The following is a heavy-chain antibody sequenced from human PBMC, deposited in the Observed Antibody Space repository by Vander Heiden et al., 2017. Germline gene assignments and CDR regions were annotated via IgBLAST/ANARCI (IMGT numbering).Heavy chain of an antibody. Sequence: EVLLVESGVGLVLRGGSLTLSGVDPGLACSSCWLHWVRQGPGTGLVWLSRMSRDGRATDYAESVEGRFTSSRDVAKNTLYLRMNGLRAGGTAVYYCARAGLFRFDYWGRGGRVAVSS. V-gene: IGHV3-74*01. J-gene: IGHJ4*02. CDR2: MSRDGRAT. CDR1: GLACSSCW. D-gene: IGHD1-1*01. CDR3: ARAGLFRFDY.